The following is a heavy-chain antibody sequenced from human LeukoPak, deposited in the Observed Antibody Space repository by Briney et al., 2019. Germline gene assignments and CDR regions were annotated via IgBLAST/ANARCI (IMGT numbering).Heavy chain of an antibody. CDR2: IYYSGST. CDR3: ARQSWSGYSYYYYYMDV. D-gene: IGHD1-14*01. Sequence: SETLSLTCTVSGGSISSSSYYWGWIRQPPGKGLEWIGSIYYSGSTYYNPSLKSRVTISVDTSKNQFSLKRSSVTAADTAVYYCARQSWSGYSYYYYYMDVWGKGTTVTVSS. V-gene: IGHV4-39*01. CDR1: GGSISSSSYY. J-gene: IGHJ6*03.